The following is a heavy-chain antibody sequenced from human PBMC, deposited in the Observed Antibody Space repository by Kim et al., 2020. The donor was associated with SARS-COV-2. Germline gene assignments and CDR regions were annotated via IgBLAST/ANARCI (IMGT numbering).Heavy chain of an antibody. D-gene: IGHD6-19*01. CDR3: AKDASIAVAYSHFDY. Sequence: GGSLRLSCAASGFTFSSYGMHWVRQAPGKGLEWVAVISYDGSNKYYADSVKGRFTISRDNSKNTLYLQMNSLRAEDTAVYYCAKDASIAVAYSHFDYWGQGTLVTVSS. V-gene: IGHV3-30*18. J-gene: IGHJ4*02. CDR1: GFTFSSYG. CDR2: ISYDGSNK.